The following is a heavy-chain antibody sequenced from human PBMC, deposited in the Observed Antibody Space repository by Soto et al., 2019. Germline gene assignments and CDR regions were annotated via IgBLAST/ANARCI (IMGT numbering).Heavy chain of an antibody. CDR2: ISGSGSST. V-gene: IGHV3-23*01. Sequence: EVQLLESGGDLVQPGGSLRLSCAASGFTFRSYAMNWVRQAPGKGLEWVSSISGSGSSTNYADSVKGRFTISRDNSKSTLYLQINSLTAEDTAVYYCAKGSCNINTCYYDYYYGMDVWGQGTTVTVSS. J-gene: IGHJ6*02. CDR1: GFTFRSYA. D-gene: IGHD2-2*01. CDR3: AKGSCNINTCYYDYYYGMDV.